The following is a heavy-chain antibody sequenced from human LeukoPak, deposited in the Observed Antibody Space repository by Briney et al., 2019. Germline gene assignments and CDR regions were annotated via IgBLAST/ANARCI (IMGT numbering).Heavy chain of an antibody. CDR2: INQGGSVK. J-gene: IGHJ4*02. Sequence: PVGSLRLSCAASGFTFRSYWMSWVRQAPGKGLEWVANINQGGSVKYYVDSVKGRFTISRDDAKNSLYVQMNSLRDEDTAVYYCARVGYSGWNLEYWGQGTLVTVSS. V-gene: IGHV3-7*01. CDR1: GFTFRSYW. CDR3: ARVGYSGWNLEY. D-gene: IGHD5-12*01.